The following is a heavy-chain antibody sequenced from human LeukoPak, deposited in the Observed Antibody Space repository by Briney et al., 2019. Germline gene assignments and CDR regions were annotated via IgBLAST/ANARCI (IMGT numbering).Heavy chain of an antibody. D-gene: IGHD2-2*01. CDR3: AGDSAAAAPDYYYYGMDV. V-gene: IGHV3-30-3*01. CDR2: ISYDGSNK. Sequence: GGSLRLSCAASGFTFSSYAMHWVRQAPGKGLEWVAVISYDGSNKYYADSVKGRFTISRDNSKNTLYLQMNSLRAEDTAVYYCAGDSAAAAPDYYYYGMDVWGQGTTVTVSS. CDR1: GFTFSSYA. J-gene: IGHJ6*02.